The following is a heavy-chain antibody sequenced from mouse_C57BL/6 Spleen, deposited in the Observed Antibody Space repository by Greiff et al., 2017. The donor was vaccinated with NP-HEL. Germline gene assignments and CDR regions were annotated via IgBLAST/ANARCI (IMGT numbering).Heavy chain of an antibody. Sequence: EVKLMESGGGLVQPGGSMKLSCVASGFTFSNYWMNWVRQSPEKGLEWVAQIRLKSDNYATHYAESVKGRFTISRDDSKSSVYLQMNNLRAEDTGIYYCTAYYDFAYWGQGTLVTVSA. J-gene: IGHJ3*01. CDR1: GFTFSNYW. D-gene: IGHD2-4*01. CDR2: IRLKSDNYAT. V-gene: IGHV6-3*01. CDR3: TAYYDFAY.